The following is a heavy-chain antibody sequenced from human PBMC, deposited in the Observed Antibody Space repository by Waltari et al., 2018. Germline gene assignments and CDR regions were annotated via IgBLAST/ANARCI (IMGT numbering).Heavy chain of an antibody. CDR1: GGSISSGGYY. CDR2: IYYSGST. Sequence: QVQLQESGPGLVKPSQTLSLTCTVSGGSISSGGYYWSWIRQHPGKGLGWIGYIYYSGSTYYNPSLKSLVTRSVDTSKNQFSLKRSSVTAADTAVYYCARGRLSDIVVVPAAYFDYWGQGTLVTVSS. CDR3: ARGRLSDIVVVPAAYFDY. D-gene: IGHD2-2*01. V-gene: IGHV4-31*01. J-gene: IGHJ4*02.